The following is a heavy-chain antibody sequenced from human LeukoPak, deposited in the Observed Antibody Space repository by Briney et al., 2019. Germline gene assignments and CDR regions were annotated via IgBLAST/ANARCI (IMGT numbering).Heavy chain of an antibody. CDR3: ARGPYSSNWYVDY. CDR1: GFTFSSYS. V-gene: IGHV3-48*02. CDR2: ISSSSSTI. Sequence: GGSLRLSCAASGFTFSSYSMNWVRQAPGKGLEWGSYISSSSSTIYYADSVKVRFTISRDNAKNSLYLQMNSLRDEDTAVYYCARGPYSSNWYVDYWGQGTLVTVAS. J-gene: IGHJ4*02. D-gene: IGHD6-13*01.